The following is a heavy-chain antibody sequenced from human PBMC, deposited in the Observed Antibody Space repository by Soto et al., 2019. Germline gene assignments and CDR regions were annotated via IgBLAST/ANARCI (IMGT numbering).Heavy chain of an antibody. CDR1: GFSLTTDRVG. V-gene: IGHV2-5*02. Sequence: QITLKESGPTLVKPTQTLTLTCTFSGFSLTTDRVGVGWIRQPPGEALEWLAVIYWDDSKTYRPTLESRLTITKATSKSQVALTMTTMDSLDTATYYCAHAYGGRALYWGQGTLVTVSS. CDR3: AHAYGGRALY. CDR2: IYWDDSK. J-gene: IGHJ1*01. D-gene: IGHD1-26*01.